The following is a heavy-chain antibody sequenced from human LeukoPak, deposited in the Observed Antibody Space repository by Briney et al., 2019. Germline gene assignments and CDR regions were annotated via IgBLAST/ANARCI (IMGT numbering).Heavy chain of an antibody. V-gene: IGHV3-74*01. CDR1: GFTFSSHW. Sequence: PGGSLRLSCAASGFTFSSHWMHWVRQATGKGLVWVSRINSDGSTTSYADSVKGRFTISGDNAKNTLYLQMNSLRAEDTAVYYCARVMYYYHSSGSIAVYYFDYWGQGTLVTLSS. CDR2: INSDGSTT. D-gene: IGHD3-22*01. CDR3: ARVMYYYHSSGSIAVYYFDY. J-gene: IGHJ4*02.